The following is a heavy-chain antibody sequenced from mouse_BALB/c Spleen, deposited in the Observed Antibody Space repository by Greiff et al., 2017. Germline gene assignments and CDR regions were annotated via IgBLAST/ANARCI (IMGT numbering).Heavy chain of an antibody. CDR1: GYAFSSYW. J-gene: IGHJ4*01. D-gene: IGHD2-4*01. V-gene: IGHV1-80*01. CDR3: ARSGLRRGGYYAMDY. CDR2: IYPGDGDT. Sequence: VQLQQSGAELVRPGSSVKISCKASGYAFSSYWMNWVKQRPGQGLEWIGQIYPGDGDTNYNGKFKGKATLTADKSSSTAYMQLSSLTSEDSAVYFCARSGLRRGGYYAMDYWGQGTSVTVSS.